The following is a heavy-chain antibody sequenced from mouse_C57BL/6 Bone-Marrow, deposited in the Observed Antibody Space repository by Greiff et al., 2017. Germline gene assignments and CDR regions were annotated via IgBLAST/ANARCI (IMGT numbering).Heavy chain of an antibody. CDR3: ARVSGVLRAWFAY. V-gene: IGHV1-81*01. CDR1: GYTFTSYG. Sequence: QVQLKQSGAELARPGASVKLSCKASGYTFTSYGISWVKQRTGQGLEWIGEIYPRSGNTYYNEKFKGKATLTADKSSSTAYMELRSLTSEDSAVYFCARVSGVLRAWFAYWGQGTLVTVSA. D-gene: IGHD1-1*01. J-gene: IGHJ3*01. CDR2: IYPRSGNT.